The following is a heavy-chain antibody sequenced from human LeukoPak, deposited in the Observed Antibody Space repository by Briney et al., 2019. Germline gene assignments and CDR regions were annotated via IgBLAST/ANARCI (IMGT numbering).Heavy chain of an antibody. J-gene: IGHJ4*02. CDR2: IYYSGST. CDR1: GGSISSSSYY. D-gene: IGHD5-24*01. V-gene: IGHV4-39*01. CDR3: ARLPVRPEWLQLNFDY. Sequence: SETLSLTCTVSGGSISSSSYYWGWIRQPPGKGLEWIGSIYYSGSTYYNPSLKTRVTISVDTSKNQFSLKLSSVTAADTAVYYCARLPVRPEWLQLNFDYWGQGTLVTVSS.